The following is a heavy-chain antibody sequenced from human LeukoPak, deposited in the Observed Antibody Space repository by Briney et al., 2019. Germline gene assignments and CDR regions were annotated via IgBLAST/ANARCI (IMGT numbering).Heavy chain of an antibody. CDR3: ARGHWPYSSSLHTFDI. Sequence: SQTLSLTCTVSGGSVSSGDYYWSWIRQPPGKGLEWIGRVYTSGSTNSNPSLKSRLTISLDTSKNQFSLKLTSVTAADTAVYYCARGHWPYSSSLHTFDIWGQGTMVTVSS. V-gene: IGHV4-61*02. CDR2: VYTSGST. D-gene: IGHD6-13*01. CDR1: GGSVSSGDYY. J-gene: IGHJ3*02.